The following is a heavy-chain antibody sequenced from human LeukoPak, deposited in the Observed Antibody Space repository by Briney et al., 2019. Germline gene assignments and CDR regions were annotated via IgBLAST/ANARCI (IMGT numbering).Heavy chain of an antibody. CDR2: IYSGGST. Sequence: GGSLRLSCAASGFTVSSNYMSWVRQAPGKGLEWVSVIYSGGSTYYADSVKGRFAISRDNSKNTLYLQMNSLRAEDTAVYYCAREQPTSDAFDIWGQGTMVTVSS. CDR1: GFTVSSNY. D-gene: IGHD1-1*01. CDR3: AREQPTSDAFDI. V-gene: IGHV3-66*01. J-gene: IGHJ3*02.